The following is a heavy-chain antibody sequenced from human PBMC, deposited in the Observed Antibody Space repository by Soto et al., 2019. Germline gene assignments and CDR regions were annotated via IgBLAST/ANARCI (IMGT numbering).Heavy chain of an antibody. Sequence: GESLKISCEASEYSFTSNWIGWVRQIPGKGLEWMGIINPADSDIKYSPSFQGQVTISADNSISTVYLQWSSLQASDTAMYYCARPRGEETGWTIHRLDYWGQGTLVTVSS. D-gene: IGHD2-21*01. J-gene: IGHJ4*02. CDR1: EYSFTSNW. CDR2: INPADSDI. V-gene: IGHV5-51*01. CDR3: ARPRGEETGWTIHRLDY.